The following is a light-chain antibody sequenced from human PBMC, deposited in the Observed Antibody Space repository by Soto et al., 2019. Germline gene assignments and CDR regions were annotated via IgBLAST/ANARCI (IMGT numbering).Light chain of an antibody. CDR3: SSYTTISTRYV. Sequence: QSALTQPASVSGSPGQSITISCTGTSSDVGNYNYVSWYQQHPGKAPKLMIFEVSNRPSGVSNRFSGSKSGNTASLTISGLQAEDEADYYCSSYTTISTRYVFGTWTKLTVL. J-gene: IGLJ1*01. CDR2: EVS. V-gene: IGLV2-14*01. CDR1: SSDVGNYNY.